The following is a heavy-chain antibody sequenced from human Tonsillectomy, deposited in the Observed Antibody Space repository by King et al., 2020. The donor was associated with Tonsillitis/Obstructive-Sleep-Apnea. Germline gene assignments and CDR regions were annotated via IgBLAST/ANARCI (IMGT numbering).Heavy chain of an antibody. V-gene: IGHV4-59*08. CDR2: IYNSGST. J-gene: IGHJ4*02. D-gene: IGHD4-11*01. Sequence: LQLQESGPGLVKPSETLSLTCTVSGGSIGSDYWSWIRQPPGKGLEWIVYIYNSGSTSYNPSLKSRVTISLDTSKNQFSLKLRSVTAADTAVYYCATQTTVTYFDYWGQGTLVTVSS. CDR3: ATQTTVTYFDY. CDR1: GGSIGSDY.